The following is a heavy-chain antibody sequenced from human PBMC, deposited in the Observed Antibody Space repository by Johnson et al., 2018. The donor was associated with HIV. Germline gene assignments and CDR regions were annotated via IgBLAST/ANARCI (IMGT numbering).Heavy chain of an antibody. D-gene: IGHD3-10*01. CDR1: GFTFSSYG. CDR2: IRYDGSYK. CDR3: AKGGITMAGLYAFDI. J-gene: IGHJ3*02. V-gene: IGHV3-30*02. Sequence: QEKLVESGGGVVQPGRSLRLSCAASGFTFSSYGMHWVRQAPGKGLEWVAFIRYDGSYKYYADSVKGRFTISKDNSKNTLYLQMNSLRAEDTAVYYCAKGGITMAGLYAFDIWGQGTMVTVSS.